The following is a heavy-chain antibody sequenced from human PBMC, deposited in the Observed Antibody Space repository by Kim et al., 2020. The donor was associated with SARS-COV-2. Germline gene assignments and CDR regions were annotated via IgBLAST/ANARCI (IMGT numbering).Heavy chain of an antibody. CDR3: ARCGLDYNYAMDV. D-gene: IGHD6-25*01. V-gene: IGHV1-18*01. CDR1: GYNFNNFG. Sequence: ASVKVSCQASGYNFNNFGLSWVRQAPGQGLEWVGWFSNGDRNYAQKFQGRVTITADTSTGTAYLEMRTLRSDDTAMYFCARCGLDYNYAMDVWGRGTTVTV. CDR2: FSNGDR. J-gene: IGHJ6*02.